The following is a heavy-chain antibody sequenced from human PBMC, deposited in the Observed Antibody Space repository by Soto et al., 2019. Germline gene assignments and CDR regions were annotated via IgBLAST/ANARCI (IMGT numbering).Heavy chain of an antibody. D-gene: IGHD1-1*01. Sequence: QLRLQESGPGLLKPSETLSLTCSVSGGSIARGDSFWAWVRQPPGKGLEWIGDIFYTGSTYYTAALKAQLTTPMNPSNDQFSLRLSSVTAADTAFYSADRLAYRISAASRGRSNCVDPWGQGILVAVSS. J-gene: IGHJ5*02. V-gene: IGHV4-39*01. CDR2: IFYTGST. CDR3: DRLAYRISAASRGRSNCVDP. CDR1: GGSIARGDSF.